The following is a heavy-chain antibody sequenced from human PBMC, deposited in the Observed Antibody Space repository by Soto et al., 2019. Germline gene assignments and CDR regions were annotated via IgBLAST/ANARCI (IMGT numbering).Heavy chain of an antibody. CDR3: ARGGLRYCTSSTCYPFDY. V-gene: IGHV4-34*01. Sequence: SETLSLTCAVSGGSLSDYYWSWIRQPPGKGLEWIGEISHSGNTNYNPSLKSRALISVDASKNQFSLRLSSVTAADTAVYYCARGGLRYCTSSTCYPFDYWGQRTLVTVSS. CDR2: ISHSGNT. J-gene: IGHJ4*02. CDR1: GGSLSDYY. D-gene: IGHD2-2*01.